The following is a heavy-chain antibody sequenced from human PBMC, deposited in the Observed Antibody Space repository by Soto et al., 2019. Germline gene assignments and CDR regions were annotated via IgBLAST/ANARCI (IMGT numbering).Heavy chain of an antibody. CDR3: ARIAAAGTRPFDY. D-gene: IGHD6-13*01. V-gene: IGHV2-70*01. CDR2: IDWDDDK. Sequence: ESGRTLGNPPKTLTLNSPLSGFSLSTSGMCVSLIPQPPGKALEWLAHIDWDDDKYYSTSLKTRLTISKDTSKNQVVLTMTNMDPVDTATYYCARIAAAGTRPFDYWGQGTLVTVSS. J-gene: IGHJ4*02. CDR1: GFSLSTSGMC.